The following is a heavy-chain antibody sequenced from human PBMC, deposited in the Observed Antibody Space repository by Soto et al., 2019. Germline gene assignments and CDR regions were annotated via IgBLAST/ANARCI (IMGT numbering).Heavy chain of an antibody. CDR1: GFTFSEYE. J-gene: IGHJ4*02. D-gene: IGHD6-13*01. V-gene: IGHV3-48*03. Sequence: ESGGGVVQPGGSLRLSCVASGFTFSEYEINWVRQAPGKGLEWISYISSSGSAVYYADSVKGRFTISRDNAKNSVFLHVNSLRAEDASVYYCARFKSYTSAWSYWGQGTLVTVSS. CDR3: ARFKSYTSAWSY. CDR2: ISSSGSAV.